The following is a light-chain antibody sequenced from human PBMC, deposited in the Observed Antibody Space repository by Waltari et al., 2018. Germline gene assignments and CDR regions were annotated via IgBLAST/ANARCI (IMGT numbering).Light chain of an antibody. V-gene: IGKV1-39*01. CDR3: QQSYSTPRT. CDR2: AAS. Sequence: DIQMTQSPSSLSASVGHRVTITCRASQSISSYLNWYQQKPGKAPKLLIYAASSLQSGVPSRFSGSGSGTDFTLTISSLQPEDFATYYCQQSYSTPRTFGQGTRLEIK. J-gene: IGKJ5*01. CDR1: QSISSY.